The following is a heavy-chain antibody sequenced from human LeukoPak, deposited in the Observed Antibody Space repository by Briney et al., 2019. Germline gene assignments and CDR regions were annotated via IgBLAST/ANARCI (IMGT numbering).Heavy chain of an antibody. D-gene: IGHD3-10*01. CDR1: GDSISSSNSY. V-gene: IGHV4-61*05. CDR3: ARGIYYGSGSIFDY. Sequence: SETLSFTCTVSGDSISSSNSYWGWIRQPPGKGLEWIGYIYYSGSTNYNPSLKSRVTISVDTSKNQFSLKLSSVTAADTAVYYCARGIYYGSGSIFDYWGQGTLVTVSS. J-gene: IGHJ4*02. CDR2: IYYSGST.